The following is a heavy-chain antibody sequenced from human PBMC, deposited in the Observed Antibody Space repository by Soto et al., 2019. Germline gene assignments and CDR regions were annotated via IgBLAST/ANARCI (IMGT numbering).Heavy chain of an antibody. D-gene: IGHD3-10*02. Sequence: PGGSLRLSCAASGFTFNTYGMHWVRQAPGKGLEWLAIIWYDGSIKYYSDSTRGRFTVSRDNSRNTLYLQMNSLRVEDTAVYYCARIGCTGGNCRPYAYYALDGWGQGTTVTVS. V-gene: IGHV3-33*08. CDR2: IWYDGSIK. CDR1: GFTFNTYG. J-gene: IGHJ6*02. CDR3: ARIGCTGGNCRPYAYYALDG.